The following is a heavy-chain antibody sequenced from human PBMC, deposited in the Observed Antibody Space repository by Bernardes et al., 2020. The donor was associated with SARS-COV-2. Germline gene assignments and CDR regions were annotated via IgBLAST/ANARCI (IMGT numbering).Heavy chain of an antibody. D-gene: IGHD2-2*01. J-gene: IGHJ5*02. CDR2: ISHSGST. CDR3: ARGYCSSTACSSLNWFDP. Sequence: SEPLSLTCTVYGWYFSGYYWTWIRQPPGKGLEWIGAISHSGSTKYNPSLKSRVTISVDTSKNQFSLRLSSVTAADTAVYYCARGYCSSTACSSLNWFDPWGQGTLVTVSS. V-gene: IGHV4-34*01. CDR1: GWYFSGYY.